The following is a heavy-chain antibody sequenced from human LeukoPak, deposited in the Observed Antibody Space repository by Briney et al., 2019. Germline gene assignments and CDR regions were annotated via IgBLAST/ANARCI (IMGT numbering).Heavy chain of an antibody. J-gene: IGHJ5*02. D-gene: IGHD6-6*01. Sequence: SETLSLTCTVSGVSISIYYWSWIRQPPEKGLEWIGYIYNSESTYYNPSLKSRVTISLDTSKNQFSLRLNSVTAADTAVYYCARVKGSNWFDPWGQGTPVTVSS. CDR3: ARVKGSNWFDP. CDR1: GVSISIYY. CDR2: IYNSEST. V-gene: IGHV4-59*01.